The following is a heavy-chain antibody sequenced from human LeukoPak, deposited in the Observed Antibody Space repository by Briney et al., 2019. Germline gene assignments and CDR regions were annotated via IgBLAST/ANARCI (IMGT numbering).Heavy chain of an antibody. CDR3: ARDTYIAVAED. D-gene: IGHD6-19*01. CDR2: MNPNSGNT. V-gene: IGHV1-8*03. Sequence: ASVKVSCKASGGTFSSYAINWVRQATGQGLEWMGWMNPNSGNTGYAQKFQGRVTITRNTSISTAYMELSSLRSEDTAVYYCARDTYIAVAEDWGQGTLVTVSS. CDR1: GGTFSSYA. J-gene: IGHJ4*02.